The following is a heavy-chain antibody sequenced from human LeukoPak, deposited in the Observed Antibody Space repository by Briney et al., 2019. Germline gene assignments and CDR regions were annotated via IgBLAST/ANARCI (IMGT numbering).Heavy chain of an antibody. V-gene: IGHV3-23*01. CDR2: ISGSGGST. D-gene: IGHD6-13*01. CDR3: ARRGGSSWSSFDY. CDR1: GFTFSSYA. Sequence: GGSLRLSCAASGFTFSSYAMSWVRQAPGKGLEWVSAISGSGGSTYYADSVKGRFIISRDNSGNTLFFQLTNLRVEDTAVYYCARRGGSSWSSFDYWGHGTLVTVSS. J-gene: IGHJ4*01.